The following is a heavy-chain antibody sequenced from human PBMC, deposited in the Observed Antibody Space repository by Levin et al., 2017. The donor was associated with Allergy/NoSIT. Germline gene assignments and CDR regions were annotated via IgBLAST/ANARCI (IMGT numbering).Heavy chain of an antibody. Sequence: SETLSLTCAVSGGSISSGGYSWSWIRQPPGKGLEWIGNIYLSGSTYYNPSLKSRVTISVDRSKNQFSLNLSSVTAADTAVYYCARVAGYSYGYYFDYWGQGTLVTVPS. CDR3: ARVAGYSYGYYFDY. V-gene: IGHV4-30-2*01. CDR1: GGSISSGGYS. D-gene: IGHD5-18*01. J-gene: IGHJ4*02. CDR2: IYLSGST.